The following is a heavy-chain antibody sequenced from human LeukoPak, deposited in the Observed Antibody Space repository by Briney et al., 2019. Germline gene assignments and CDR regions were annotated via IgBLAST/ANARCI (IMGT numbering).Heavy chain of an antibody. CDR2: ISSVSTYI. CDR1: GFNFNTYS. D-gene: IGHD1-26*01. J-gene: IGHJ3*02. Sequence: GGSLRLSCAASGFNFNTYSMNWVRRAPGKGLEWVSGISSVSTYIYYADSVKGRFTISRDSAKNSLYLQMNSLRAEDTAVYYCAREKWELLSTDAFDIWGQGTMVTVSS. CDR3: AREKWELLSTDAFDI. V-gene: IGHV3-21*01.